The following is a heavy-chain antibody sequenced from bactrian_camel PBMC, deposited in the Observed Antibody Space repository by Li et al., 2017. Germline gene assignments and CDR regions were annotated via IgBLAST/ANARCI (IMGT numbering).Heavy chain of an antibody. J-gene: IGHJ4*01. Sequence: QVQLVESGGGSVKAGGSLRLSCAVSGYPYSSLCMAWFRQPLGKEREGVAGLYLGGGSIYVADSVKGRFTISRDSSKNTIYPQMNSLKPEDTAMYYCAGTSRGGAWDRSQTYNYWGQGTQVTVS. CDR3: AGTSRGGAWDRSQTYNY. V-gene: IGHV3S1*01. CDR1: GYPYSSLC. D-gene: IGHD2*01. CDR2: LYLGGGSI.